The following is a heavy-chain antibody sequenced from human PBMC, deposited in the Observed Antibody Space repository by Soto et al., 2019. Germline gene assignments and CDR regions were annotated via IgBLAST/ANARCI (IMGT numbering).Heavy chain of an antibody. V-gene: IGHV5-51*01. CDR3: ARHGHVDTAMVNRYYYGMDV. Sequence: PGESLKISCKGSGYSFTSYWIGWVRQMPGKGLEWMGIIYPGDSDTRYSPSFQGQVTISADKSISTAYLQWSSLKASDTAMHYCARHGHVDTAMVNRYYYGMDVWGQGATVTVSS. CDR1: GYSFTSYW. CDR2: IYPGDSDT. D-gene: IGHD5-18*01. J-gene: IGHJ6*02.